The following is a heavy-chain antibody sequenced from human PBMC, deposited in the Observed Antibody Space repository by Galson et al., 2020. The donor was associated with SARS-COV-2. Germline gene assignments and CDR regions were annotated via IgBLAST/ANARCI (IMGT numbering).Heavy chain of an antibody. V-gene: IGHV3-23*01. Sequence: TGGSLRLSCEASEFTFSTYGMTWVRQAPGKGLEWVSSISDSGGATYYADSVKARFTISRDNSKNTLYLQMYSLRAEDSALYYCARYSGDDSGWYEMNCFDPWGQGTLVTVSS. J-gene: IGHJ5*02. CDR3: ARYSGDDSGWYEMNCFDP. CDR2: ISDSGGAT. CDR1: EFTFSTYG. D-gene: IGHD6-13*01.